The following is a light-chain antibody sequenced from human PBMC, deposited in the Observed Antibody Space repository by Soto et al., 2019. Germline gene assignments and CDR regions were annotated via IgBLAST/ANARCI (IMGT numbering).Light chain of an antibody. CDR3: QQYGSSPPYT. CDR1: QSVSSSY. V-gene: IGKV3-20*01. Sequence: EIVLTQSPGTLPLSPGERATLSCRASQSVSSSYLAWYQQKPGQAPRLLIYGASSRATGIPDRFSGSGSGTGFTLTFSRLEPEDFAVYYCQQYGSSPPYTFGQGTKLEIK. J-gene: IGKJ2*01. CDR2: GAS.